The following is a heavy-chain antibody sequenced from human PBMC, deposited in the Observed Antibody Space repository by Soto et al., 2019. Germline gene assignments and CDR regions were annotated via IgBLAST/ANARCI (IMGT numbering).Heavy chain of an antibody. D-gene: IGHD3-9*01. Sequence: GGSLRLSCAASGFSVSNKYMTWVRQAPGKGLEWVSTIYARGDTYYAGSVKGRFTISRDNSDNTLYLQMNSLRAEDTAMYYCARERDTTGYILRYWGRGTLVTVSS. J-gene: IGHJ4*02. V-gene: IGHV3-53*01. CDR1: GFSVSNKY. CDR3: ARERDTTGYILRY. CDR2: IYARGDT.